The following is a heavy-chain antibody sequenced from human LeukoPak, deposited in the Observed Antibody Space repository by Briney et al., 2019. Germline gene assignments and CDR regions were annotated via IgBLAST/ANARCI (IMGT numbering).Heavy chain of an antibody. J-gene: IGHJ6*03. V-gene: IGHV1-18*01. CDR3: ARTVAGRVYYYYMDV. CDR2: ISAYNGNT. CDR1: GYTFTSYG. D-gene: IGHD6-19*01. Sequence: PGASVKVSCKASGYTFTSYGISWVRQAPGQGLEWMGWISAYNGNTNYAQKLQGRVTMTTDTSTSTAYMELSSLRAEDTAVYYCARTVAGRVYYYYMDVWGKGTTVTVSS.